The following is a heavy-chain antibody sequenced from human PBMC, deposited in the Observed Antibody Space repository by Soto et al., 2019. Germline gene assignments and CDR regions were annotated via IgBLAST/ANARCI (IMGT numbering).Heavy chain of an antibody. CDR1: GFTFSSYA. J-gene: IGHJ4*02. CDR3: AKDLIRMVTPGY. V-gene: IGHV3-23*01. D-gene: IGHD2-21*02. Sequence: PGGSLRLSCAASGFTFSSYAMSWVRQAPGKGLEWVSSISGSGGSTYYADSVKGRFTISRDNSKNTLYLQMNSLRAEDTAVYYCAKDLIRMVTPGYWGQATLVTVSS. CDR2: ISGSGGST.